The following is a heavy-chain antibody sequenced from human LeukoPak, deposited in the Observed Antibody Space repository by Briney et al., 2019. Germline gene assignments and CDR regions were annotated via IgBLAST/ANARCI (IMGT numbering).Heavy chain of an antibody. CDR3: AKAREYGDYVSAFDI. Sequence: GGSLRLSCAASGFTFSTYWMHWARQAPGKGLMWVSRINTDRSSATYADSVKGRFTISRDNAKNMLYLQMNSLRAEDAAVYYCAKAREYGDYVSAFDIWGQGTMVTVSS. J-gene: IGHJ3*02. D-gene: IGHD4-17*01. V-gene: IGHV3-74*01. CDR1: GFTFSTYW. CDR2: INTDRSSA.